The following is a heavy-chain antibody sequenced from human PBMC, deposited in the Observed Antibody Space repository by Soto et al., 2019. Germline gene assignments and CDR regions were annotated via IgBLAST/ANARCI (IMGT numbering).Heavy chain of an antibody. Sequence: SLRLSCAASGFTFSSYAMHWVRQAPGKGLEWVAVISYDGSNKYYADSVKGRFTISRGNSKNTLYLQMNSLRAEDTAVYYCARVKSAGTSYYYYGMDVWGQGTTVTVSS. J-gene: IGHJ6*02. V-gene: IGHV3-30-3*01. CDR1: GFTFSSYA. D-gene: IGHD6-13*01. CDR2: ISYDGSNK. CDR3: ARVKSAGTSYYYYGMDV.